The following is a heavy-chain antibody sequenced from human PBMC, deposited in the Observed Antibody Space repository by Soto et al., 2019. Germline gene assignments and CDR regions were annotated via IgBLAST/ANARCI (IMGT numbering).Heavy chain of an antibody. Sequence: XVCLRLSCAASGFTFSSYSMNWVRQAPGKGLEWVSSISSSSSYIYYADSVKGRFTISRDNAKNSLYLQMNSLRAEDTAVYYCARVPTVRGVIRYYYGMDVWGQRTTVTVSS. CDR3: ARVPTVRGVIRYYYGMDV. CDR2: ISSSSSYI. V-gene: IGHV3-21*01. D-gene: IGHD3-10*01. CDR1: GFTFSSYS. J-gene: IGHJ6*02.